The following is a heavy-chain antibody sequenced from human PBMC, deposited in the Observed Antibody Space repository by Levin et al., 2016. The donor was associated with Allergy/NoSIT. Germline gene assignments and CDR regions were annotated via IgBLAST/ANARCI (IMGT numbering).Heavy chain of an antibody. CDR2: ISSSSSYI. D-gene: IGHD3-10*01. CDR3: AREVRGVGLSGETYYGMDV. V-gene: IGHV3-21*01. J-gene: IGHJ6*02. Sequence: GESLKISCAASGFTFSSYSMNWVRQAPGKGLEWVSSISSSSSYIYYADSVKGRLTISRDNAKNSLYLQMNSLRAEDTAVYYCAREVRGVGLSGETYYGMDVWGQGTTVTVSS. CDR1: GFTFSSYS.